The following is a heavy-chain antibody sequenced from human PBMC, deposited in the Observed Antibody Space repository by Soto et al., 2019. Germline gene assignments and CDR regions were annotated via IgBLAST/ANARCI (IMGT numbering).Heavy chain of an antibody. Sequence: GGSLRLSCAASGFTFSSYAMSWVRQAPGKGLEWVSAISGSGGSTYYADSVKGRFTISRDNSKNTLYLQMNSLRAEDTAVYYFAKVEALEWLLYLIDYWGQGTLVTVSS. J-gene: IGHJ4*02. CDR1: GFTFSSYA. D-gene: IGHD3-3*01. V-gene: IGHV3-23*01. CDR2: ISGSGGST. CDR3: AKVEALEWLLYLIDY.